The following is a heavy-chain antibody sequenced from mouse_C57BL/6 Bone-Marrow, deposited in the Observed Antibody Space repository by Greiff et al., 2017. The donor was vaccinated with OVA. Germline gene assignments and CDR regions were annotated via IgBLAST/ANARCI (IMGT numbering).Heavy chain of an antibody. CDR1: GYTFTSSG. CDR3: ARNDYALYYYAMDY. Sequence: QVQLQQSGAELARPGASVKLSCKASGYTFTSSGISWVKQRTGQGLEWIGEIYPRSGNTYYNEKFKGKATLTADKSSSTAYMELRSLTSEDSAVYFCARNDYALYYYAMDYWGQGTSVTVSS. V-gene: IGHV1-81*01. J-gene: IGHJ4*01. D-gene: IGHD2-4*01. CDR2: IYPRSGNT.